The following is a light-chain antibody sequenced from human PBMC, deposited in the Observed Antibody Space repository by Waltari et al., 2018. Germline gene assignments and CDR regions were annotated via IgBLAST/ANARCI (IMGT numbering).Light chain of an antibody. CDR1: SSNIRTNS. Sequence: QSVLTQPPSASGTPGQRVTLSCSGGSSNIRTNSVNWYQQLPGTAPKLLIFTNVHRPSVVPDRFSGSKSGTSASLAISGLQSEDEADYYCAAWDDSLNIWVFGGGTKLTVL. CDR2: TNV. CDR3: AAWDDSLNIWV. J-gene: IGLJ3*02. V-gene: IGLV1-44*01.